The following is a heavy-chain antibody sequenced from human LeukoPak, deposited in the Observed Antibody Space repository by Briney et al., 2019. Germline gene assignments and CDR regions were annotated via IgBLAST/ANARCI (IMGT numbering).Heavy chain of an antibody. Sequence: ESGPTLVNPTQTLTLTCTFSGFSLSTSGVGVGWIRQPPGKALEWLALIYWDDDKRYSPSLKNRLTITRDTSKNQVVLTMTNMDPVDTATYYYAHSTPTRNFDYWGQGTLVTVSS. D-gene: IGHD5-12*01. CDR3: AHSTPTRNFDY. CDR1: GFSLSTSGVG. CDR2: IYWDDDK. V-gene: IGHV2-5*02. J-gene: IGHJ4*02.